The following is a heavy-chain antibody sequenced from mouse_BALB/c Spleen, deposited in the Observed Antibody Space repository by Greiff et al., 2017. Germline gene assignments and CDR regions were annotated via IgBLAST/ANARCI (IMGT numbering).Heavy chain of an antibody. CDR3: VPYDCGAWFAY. J-gene: IGHJ3*01. V-gene: IGHV5-6-5*01. D-gene: IGHD2-4*01. Sequence: EVKLVESGGGLVKPGGSLKLSCAASGFTFSSYAMSWVRQTPEKRLEWVASISSGGSTYYPDSVKGRFTISRDNARNILYLQMSSLRSEDTAMYYCVPYDCGAWFAYWGQGTLVTVSA. CDR2: ISSGGST. CDR1: GFTFSSYA.